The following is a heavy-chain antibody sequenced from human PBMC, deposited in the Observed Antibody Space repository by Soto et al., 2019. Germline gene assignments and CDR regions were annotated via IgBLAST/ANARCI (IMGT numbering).Heavy chain of an antibody. CDR3: ASSIAVAGAEYFQH. CDR2: IIPILGIA. J-gene: IGHJ1*01. V-gene: IGHV1-69*02. Sequence: QVQLVQSGAEVKKPGSSVKVSCKASGGTFSSYTISWVRQAPGQGLEWMGRIIPILGIANYAQKFQGRVTITADKSTSTAYMELSRLRSEDTAVYYCASSIAVAGAEYFQHWGQGTLVTVSS. CDR1: GGTFSSYT. D-gene: IGHD6-19*01.